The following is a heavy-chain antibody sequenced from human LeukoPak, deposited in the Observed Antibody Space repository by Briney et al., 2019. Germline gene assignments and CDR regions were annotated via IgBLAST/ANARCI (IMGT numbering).Heavy chain of an antibody. CDR1: GGTFSSYA. CDR3: ARELSRTSCYDY. CDR2: IIPILGIA. D-gene: IGHD2-2*01. V-gene: IGHV1-69*04. J-gene: IGHJ4*02. Sequence: SVKVSCKASGGTFSSYAISWVRQAPGQGLEWMGRIIPILGIANYAQKLQGRVTITADKSTSTAYMELSSLRSEDTAVYYCARELSRTSCYDYWGQGTLVTVSS.